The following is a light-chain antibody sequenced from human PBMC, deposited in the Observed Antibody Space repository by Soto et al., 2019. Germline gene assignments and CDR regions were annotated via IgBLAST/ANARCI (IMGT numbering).Light chain of an antibody. CDR1: QSVLYSSNNKNY. CDR3: QQYHSTPRT. J-gene: IGKJ1*01. V-gene: IGKV4-1*01. CDR2: WAS. Sequence: DIVMTQSPDSLAVSLGERATIICKSSQSVLYSSNNKNYLAWYQQKPGQPPKLLIYWASTRESGVPDRFSGSGSGTDFTLTISSLQAEDVAVYYCQQYHSTPRTFGQGTKVEIK.